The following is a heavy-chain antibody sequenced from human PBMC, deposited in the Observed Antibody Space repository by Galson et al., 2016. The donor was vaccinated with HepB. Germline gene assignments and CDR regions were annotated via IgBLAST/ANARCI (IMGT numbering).Heavy chain of an antibody. J-gene: IGHJ4*02. Sequence: SETLSLTCTVSNGSVSNYYWSWIRQPQGKGLEWIAYIYYTGSANYNPSLKSRATISVDTSKNQISLRLTSVTAADTAVYYCARHNTAAAIWGQGTLVTVSS. CDR3: ARHNTAAAI. D-gene: IGHD5-18*01. CDR2: IYYTGSA. CDR1: NGSVSNYY. V-gene: IGHV4-59*08.